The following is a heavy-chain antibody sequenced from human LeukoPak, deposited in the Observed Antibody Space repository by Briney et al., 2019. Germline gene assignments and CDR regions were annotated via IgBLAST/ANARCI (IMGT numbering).Heavy chain of an antibody. CDR1: GYTFTSYG. D-gene: IGHD3-16*01. CDR3: ARDVGRSYDLDY. V-gene: IGHV1-18*01. Sequence: GASVKVSCKASGYTFTSYGISLVRQAPGQGLEWMGWISAYNGNTDYAQSLQGRVTMTIDTSTSTVYMELRSLRSDDTAVYYCARDVGRSYDLDYWGQGTLVTVSS. J-gene: IGHJ4*02. CDR2: ISAYNGNT.